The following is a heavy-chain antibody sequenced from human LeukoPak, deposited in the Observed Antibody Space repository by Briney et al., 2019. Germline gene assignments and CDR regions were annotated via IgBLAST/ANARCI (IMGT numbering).Heavy chain of an antibody. Sequence: GSLRLSCAAPGFTFDDYAMHWVRPAPGKGLEWVSLISGDGGSTYYANSVKGRFTISRDNSKNSLYLQMNSLRTEDTALYYCAKDKAGGQQLVQALLDYWGQGTLVTVSS. CDR3: AKDKAGGQQLVQALLDY. CDR1: GFTFDDYA. V-gene: IGHV3-43*02. D-gene: IGHD6-13*01. J-gene: IGHJ4*02. CDR2: ISGDGGST.